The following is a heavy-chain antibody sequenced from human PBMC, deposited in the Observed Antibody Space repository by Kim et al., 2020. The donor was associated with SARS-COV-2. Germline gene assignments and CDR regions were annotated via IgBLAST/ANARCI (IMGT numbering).Heavy chain of an antibody. Sequence: GRVTITADESTSTAYMELSSLRSEDTAVYYCAREPQIWGSAPGPVGYFDYWGQGTLVTVSS. CDR3: AREPQIWGSAPGPVGYFDY. V-gene: IGHV1-69*01. J-gene: IGHJ4*02. D-gene: IGHD7-27*01.